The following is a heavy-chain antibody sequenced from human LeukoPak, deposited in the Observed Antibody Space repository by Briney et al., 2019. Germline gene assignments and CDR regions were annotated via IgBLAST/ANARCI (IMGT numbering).Heavy chain of an antibody. Sequence: SGPALVKPTQTLTLTCTFSGFSLSTSGMRVSWIRQPPGKALEWLARIDWDDDKFYSTSLKTRLTISMDTSKNQVVLTMTNMDPVDTATYYCAHNYYDSSGLIWGQGTMVTVSS. CDR2: IDWDDDK. CDR1: GFSLSTSGMR. CDR3: AHNYYDSSGLI. D-gene: IGHD3-22*01. J-gene: IGHJ3*02. V-gene: IGHV2-70*04.